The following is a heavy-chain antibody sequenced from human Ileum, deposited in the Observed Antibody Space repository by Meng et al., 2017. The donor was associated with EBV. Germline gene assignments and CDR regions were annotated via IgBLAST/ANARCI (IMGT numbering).Heavy chain of an antibody. J-gene: IGHJ4*02. CDR3: ASDRGGAAFNY. CDR2: IWSDGSQK. D-gene: IGHD3-16*01. CDR1: GFSFSTYG. V-gene: IGHV3-33*01. Sequence: QVQLVESRGGVVQPGTSRGLSFAAAGFSFSTYGMHWVRQTPGKGLEWVAVIWSDGSQKYCADSVKGRCTISRDNSKNTLYLQMDSLRAEDTAIYYCASDRGGAAFNYWGQGTLVTVSS.